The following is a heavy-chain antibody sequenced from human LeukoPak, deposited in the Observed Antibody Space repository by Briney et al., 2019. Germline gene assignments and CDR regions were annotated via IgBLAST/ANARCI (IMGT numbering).Heavy chain of an antibody. D-gene: IGHD3-3*01. Sequence: PGGSLRLSCAASGFTFSSYGMHRVRQAPGKGLEWVAVIWYDGSNKYYADSVKGRFTISRDNSKNTLYLQMNSLRAEDTAVYYCARDQRDYDFWSGSNSNYYYYGMDVWGQGTTVTVSS. CDR2: IWYDGSNK. J-gene: IGHJ6*02. CDR3: ARDQRDYDFWSGSNSNYYYYGMDV. V-gene: IGHV3-33*01. CDR1: GFTFSSYG.